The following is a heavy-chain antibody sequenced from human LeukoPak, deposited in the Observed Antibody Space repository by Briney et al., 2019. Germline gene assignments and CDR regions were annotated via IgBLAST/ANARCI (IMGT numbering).Heavy chain of an antibody. CDR3: AKRDHYDNSGYASLFDQ. D-gene: IGHD3-22*01. CDR2: INQDGSTQ. CDR1: GFPFSGYW. J-gene: IGHJ4*02. Sequence: PGGSLRLSCAASGFPFSGYWMDWVRQAPGKGMEWVANINQDGSTQYYAASVKGRFTISRDNSKNTLYVQMNNLRAEDTALYYCAKRDHYDNSGYASLFDQWGQGTLVTVSS. V-gene: IGHV3-7*03.